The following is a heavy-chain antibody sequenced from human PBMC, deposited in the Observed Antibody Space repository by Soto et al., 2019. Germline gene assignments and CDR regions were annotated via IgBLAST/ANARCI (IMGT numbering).Heavy chain of an antibody. CDR1: GFTCSTYG. V-gene: IGHV3-30*18. CDR3: AKGVAVATSYFLH. D-gene: IGHD6-19*01. Sequence: QVQLVESGGGVVQPGRSLRLSCAASGFTCSTYGMHWVRQDPGKGLEWVAVISYDGSNEYYADSVKGQFIISRDNSKNTLYLQMNNLRAEDTAVYYCAKGVAVATSYFLHWGQGTLVTVSS. J-gene: IGHJ1*01. CDR2: ISYDGSNE.